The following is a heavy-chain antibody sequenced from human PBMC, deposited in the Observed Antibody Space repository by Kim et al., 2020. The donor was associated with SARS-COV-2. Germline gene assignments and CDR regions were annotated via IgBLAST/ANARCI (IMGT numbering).Heavy chain of an antibody. D-gene: IGHD3-10*01. CDR1: GFTFSSYA. J-gene: IGHJ4*01. CDR3: AKGGPDHRVHYGPSGDY. CDR2: ISGSGGST. V-gene: IGHV3-23*01. Sequence: GGSLRLSCAASGFTFSSYAMSWVRQAPGKGLEWVSAISGSGGSTYYADSVKGRFTISRDNSKNTLYLQMNSLRAEDTAVYYCAKGGPDHRVHYGPSGDYWGHGTLVTLSS.